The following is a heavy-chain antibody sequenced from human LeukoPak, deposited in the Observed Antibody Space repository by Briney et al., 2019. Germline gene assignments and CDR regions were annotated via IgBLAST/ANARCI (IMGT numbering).Heavy chain of an antibody. CDR2: INPKSGGA. D-gene: IGHD1-26*01. V-gene: IGHV1-2*02. J-gene: IGHJ3*01. Sequence: ASAKVSCKGSGYTFTGYYLHWVRLAPEQGPEWMGWINPKSGGATYAQKFQGRVTMTRDTSMSTAYLDLNRLTSDDTAVYFYARDRVGATTGDAFGLWGQGTVVTVSS. CDR3: ARDRVGATTGDAFGL. CDR1: GYTFTGYY.